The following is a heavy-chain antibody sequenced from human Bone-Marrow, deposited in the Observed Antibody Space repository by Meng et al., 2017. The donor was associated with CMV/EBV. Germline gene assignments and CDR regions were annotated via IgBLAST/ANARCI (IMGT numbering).Heavy chain of an antibody. D-gene: IGHD1-26*01. CDR1: GFTFSSYS. Sequence: GESLKISCAASGFTFSSYSMNWVRQAPGKGLEWVSYISSSGDTTYYADSVKGRFTISRDNAENSLDLQMNTLRVEDTAIYYCARDKMEGPTLFAYWGQGTLVTVSS. CDR3: ARDKMEGPTLFAY. V-gene: IGHV3-48*04. CDR2: ISSSGDTT. J-gene: IGHJ4*02.